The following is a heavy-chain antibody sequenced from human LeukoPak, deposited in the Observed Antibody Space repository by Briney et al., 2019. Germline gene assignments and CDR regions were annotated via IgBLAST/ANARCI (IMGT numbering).Heavy chain of an antibody. CDR2: ISGHSDYI. CDR1: GFMFSGFS. CDR3: AKGSRDGYNYDAFDI. V-gene: IGHV3-21*04. J-gene: IGHJ3*02. Sequence: GGSLRLSCAASGFMFSGFSMNWVRLAPGKGLEWVSSISGHSDYIRYADSVRGRFTISRDNAKSSLYLQMDSLRAEDTALYYCAKGSRDGYNYDAFDIWGQGTMVTVSS. D-gene: IGHD5-24*01.